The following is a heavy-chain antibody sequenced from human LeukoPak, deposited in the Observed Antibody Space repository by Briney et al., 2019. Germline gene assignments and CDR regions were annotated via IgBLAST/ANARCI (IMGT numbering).Heavy chain of an antibody. CDR1: GYTFTGYY. D-gene: IGHD1-1*01. V-gene: IGHV1-2*06. CDR3: ARAHWNDGNWFDP. Sequence: ASVKVSCKASGYTFTGYYMHWVRQAPGQGREWMGRINPNSGGTNYAQKFQGRVTMTRDTSISTAYMELSRLRSDDTAAYYCARAHWNDGNWFDPWGQGTLVTVSS. CDR2: INPNSGGT. J-gene: IGHJ5*02.